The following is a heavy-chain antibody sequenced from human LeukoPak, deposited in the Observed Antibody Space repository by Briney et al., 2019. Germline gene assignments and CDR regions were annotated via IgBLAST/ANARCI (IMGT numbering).Heavy chain of an antibody. CDR1: GGSFSGYY. D-gene: IGHD6-13*01. J-gene: IGHJ4*02. CDR3: ARDVVAAAGSFDY. Sequence: SETLSLTCAVYGGSFSGYYWSWIRQPPGKGLEWIGEINHSGSTNYNPSLKSRVTISVDTSKNQFSLKLSSVTAADTAVYYCARDVVAAAGSFDYWGQGTQVTVSS. V-gene: IGHV4-34*01. CDR2: INHSGST.